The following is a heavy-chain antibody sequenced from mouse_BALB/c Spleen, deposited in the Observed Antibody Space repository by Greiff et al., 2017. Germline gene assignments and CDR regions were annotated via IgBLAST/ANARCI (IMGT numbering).Heavy chain of an antibody. V-gene: IGHV1S22*01. CDR3: TRSGGGAWFAY. Sequence: KQPGSELVRPGASVKLSCKASGYTFTSYWMHWVKQRPGQGLEWIGNIYPGSGSTNYDEKFKSKATLTVDTSSSTAYMQLSSLTSEDSAVYYCTRSGGGAWFAYWGQGTLVTVSA. CDR1: GYTFTSYW. J-gene: IGHJ3*01. D-gene: IGHD3-1*01. CDR2: IYPGSGST.